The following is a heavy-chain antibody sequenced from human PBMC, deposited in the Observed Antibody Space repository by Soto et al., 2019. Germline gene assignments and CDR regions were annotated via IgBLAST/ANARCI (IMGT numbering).Heavy chain of an antibody. D-gene: IGHD3-9*01. V-gene: IGHV3-15*01. CDR3: ATGLLRYYAY. CDR2: IKSKFDGETI. CDR1: GFTVSSNY. J-gene: IGHJ4*01. Sequence: GGSLRLSCAASGFTVSSNYMGWVRQAPGKGLEWVGRIKSKFDGETIDYAAPVKGRFTISRDDSKNIVYLQMNSLNTEDTAVYYCATGLLRYYAYWGHGTLVTVSS.